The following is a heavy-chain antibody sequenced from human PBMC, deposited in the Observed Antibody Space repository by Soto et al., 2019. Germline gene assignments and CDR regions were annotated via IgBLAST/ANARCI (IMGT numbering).Heavy chain of an antibody. CDR1: GASISSTDW. D-gene: IGHD2-8*01. V-gene: IGHV4-4*02. CDR3: AIPDAGDFHY. Sequence: KPSETLSLTCAVSGASISSTDWWSWVRQPPGKGLERLGEIYHSGSTYYNPSLRSRVAISVDTSQNLFSLTLTSVTAADTAVYYCAIPDAGDFHYWGQGALVTVSS. CDR2: IYHSGST. J-gene: IGHJ4*02.